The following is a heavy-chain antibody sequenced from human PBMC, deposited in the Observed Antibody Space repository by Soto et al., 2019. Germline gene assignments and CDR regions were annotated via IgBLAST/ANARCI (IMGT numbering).Heavy chain of an antibody. CDR1: GFTFSNAW. CDR2: IKSKTDGGTT. D-gene: IGHD4-17*01. CDR3: TTGYDGDYQLIRYYYYGMDV. V-gene: IGHV3-15*01. Sequence: PGGSLRLSCAASGFTFSNAWMSWVRQAPGKGLEWVGRIKSKTDGGTTDYAAPVKGRFTISRDDSKNTLYLQMNSLKTEDTAVYYCTTGYDGDYQLIRYYYYGMDVWGQGTTVTVSS. J-gene: IGHJ6*02.